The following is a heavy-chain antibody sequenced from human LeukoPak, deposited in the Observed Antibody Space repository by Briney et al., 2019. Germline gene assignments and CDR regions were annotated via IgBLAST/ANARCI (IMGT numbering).Heavy chain of an antibody. CDR1: GGSISSYY. Sequence: SETLSLTCTVSGGSISSYYWSWIRQPPGKGLEWIGYIYYSGSTTYNPSLKSRVTISLDTPKKQFSLKLSSVTAADTAVYYCARFGYTSGWYYFDYWGQGTLVTVSS. V-gene: IGHV4-59*08. CDR2: IYYSGST. J-gene: IGHJ4*02. D-gene: IGHD6-19*01. CDR3: ARFGYTSGWYYFDY.